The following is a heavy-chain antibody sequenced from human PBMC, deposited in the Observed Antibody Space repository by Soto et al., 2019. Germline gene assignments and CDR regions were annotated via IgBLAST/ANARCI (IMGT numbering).Heavy chain of an antibody. V-gene: IGHV3-74*01. CDR3: ATLPLKVQEYYFDF. CDR1: GFTFSSCW. Sequence: EVQLVESGGGLVQPGGSLRLSCAASGFTFSSCWMHWVRQAPGKGLVWVSRINSDGSSTSYADSVKGRFTISRDNAKNTLYLQMNNLRAEDTAVYYCATLPLKVQEYYFDFWGQGTLVTVSS. J-gene: IGHJ4*02. CDR2: INSDGSST.